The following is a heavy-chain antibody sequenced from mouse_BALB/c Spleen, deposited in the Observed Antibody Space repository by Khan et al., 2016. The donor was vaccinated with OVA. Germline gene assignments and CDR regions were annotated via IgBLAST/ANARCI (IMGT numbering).Heavy chain of an antibody. V-gene: IGHV1S136*01. D-gene: IGHD4-1*01. CDR1: GYIFTNYV. CDR2: INPYNGGT. Sequence: VQLKESGPELVKPGASVKMSCKPSGYIFTNYVLHWVKQKPGQGLEWIGYINPYNGGTKYNEKFKGKATLASDKSSITAYMELRSLTSEDSAVYYCARGNWQSYYFDYWGQGTTLTLSS. CDR3: ARGNWQSYYFDY. J-gene: IGHJ2*01.